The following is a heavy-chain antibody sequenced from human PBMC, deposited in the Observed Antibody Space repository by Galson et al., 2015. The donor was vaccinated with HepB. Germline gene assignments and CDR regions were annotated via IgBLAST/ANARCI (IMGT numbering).Heavy chain of an antibody. Sequence: PALVKPTQTLSLTCSFSGFSLHTPGMGVGWIRQPPGKALEWLALIFWDDDKRYNSSLKTRLTITKDTSRNQVVLTLTNMDPLDTATYYCAHHTSSSQSYYLDSWGHRTLVTVSS. J-gene: IGHJ4*01. CDR3: AHHTSSSQSYYLDS. D-gene: IGHD6-6*01. CDR1: GFSLHTPGMG. V-gene: IGHV2-5*02. CDR2: IFWDDDK.